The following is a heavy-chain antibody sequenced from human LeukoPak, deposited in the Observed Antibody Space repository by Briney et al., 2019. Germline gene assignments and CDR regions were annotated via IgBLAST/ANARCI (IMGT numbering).Heavy chain of an antibody. CDR1: GFTFSSYA. Sequence: GGSLRLSCAASGFTFSSYAMSWVRQAPGKGLEWVSAISGSGRNTYYAASVKGRFTISRDNAKNSLYLQMNSLRAEDTAVYYCARLRYYGMDVWGQGTTVTVSS. CDR3: ARLRYYGMDV. CDR2: ISGSGRNT. D-gene: IGHD2-15*01. J-gene: IGHJ6*02. V-gene: IGHV3-23*01.